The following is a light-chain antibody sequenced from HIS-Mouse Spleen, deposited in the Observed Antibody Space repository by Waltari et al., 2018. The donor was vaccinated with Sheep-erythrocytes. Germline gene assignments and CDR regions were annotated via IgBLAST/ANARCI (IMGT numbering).Light chain of an antibody. CDR3: CSYAGSSTPWV. Sequence: QSALTQPASVSGSPGPSITISCTGTSSHVGRYNLVPGYQQHPGKAPKLMIYEGSKRPSGVSNRFSGSKSGNTASLTISGLQAEDEADYYCCSYAGSSTPWVFGGGTKLTVL. CDR2: EGS. CDR1: SSHVGRYNL. V-gene: IGLV2-23*01. J-gene: IGLJ3*02.